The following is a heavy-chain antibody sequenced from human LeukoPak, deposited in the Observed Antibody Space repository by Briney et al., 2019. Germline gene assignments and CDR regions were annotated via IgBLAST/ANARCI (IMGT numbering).Heavy chain of an antibody. CDR1: GFTFDDYA. CDR3: AKPMYYDFWSGYAGFDY. Sequence: GGSLRLSCAASGFTFDDYAMHWVRQAPGKGLEWVSGISWNSGSIGYADSVKGRFTISRDNAKNSLYLQMNSLRAEDTAVYYCAKPMYYDFWSGYAGFDYWGQGTLVTVSS. D-gene: IGHD3-3*01. CDR2: ISWNSGSI. V-gene: IGHV3-9*01. J-gene: IGHJ4*02.